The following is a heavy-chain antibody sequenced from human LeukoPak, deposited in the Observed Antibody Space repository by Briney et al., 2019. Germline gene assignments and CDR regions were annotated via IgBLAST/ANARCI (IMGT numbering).Heavy chain of an antibody. J-gene: IGHJ4*02. CDR3: ARDYATDIVVVVAAKTPPDY. CDR1: GFTFSSYA. Sequence: PGGSLRLSCAASGFTFSSYAMHWVRQAPGKGLEWVAVISYDGSNKYYADSVKGRFTISRDNSKHALYLQMNSLRAEDTAVYYCARDYATDIVVVVAAKTPPDYWGQGTLVTVSS. CDR2: ISYDGSNK. V-gene: IGHV3-30*04. D-gene: IGHD2-15*01.